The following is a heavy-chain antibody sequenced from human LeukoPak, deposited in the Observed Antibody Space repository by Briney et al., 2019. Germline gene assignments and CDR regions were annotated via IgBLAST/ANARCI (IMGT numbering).Heavy chain of an antibody. CDR3: ARAMYFDNWFDP. D-gene: IGHD2-8*01. Sequence: ASVKVSCKASGYTFTSYGISWVRQAPGRGLEWMGWISAYNGNTNYAQKLQGRVTMTTDTSTSTAYMELRSLRSDDTAVYYCARAMYFDNWFDPWGQGTLVTVSS. CDR1: GYTFTSYG. J-gene: IGHJ5*02. V-gene: IGHV1-18*01. CDR2: ISAYNGNT.